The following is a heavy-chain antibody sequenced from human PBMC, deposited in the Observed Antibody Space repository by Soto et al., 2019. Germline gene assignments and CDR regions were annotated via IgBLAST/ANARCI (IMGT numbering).Heavy chain of an antibody. J-gene: IGHJ4*02. CDR2: ISSSGSYT. CDR1: GFTFSDYY. D-gene: IGHD3-10*02. V-gene: IGHV3-11*05. Sequence: QVQLVESGGGLVKPGGSLRLSCAVSGFTFSDYYMSWIRQAPGKGLEWVSYISSSGSYTNYADSVKGRFTISRDNAKNSLXXXXXXXXXXXXXXXXXXXXXXXXXXXTCSLYYFDYWGQGTLVTVSS. CDR3: XXXXXXXXXXTCSLYYFDY.